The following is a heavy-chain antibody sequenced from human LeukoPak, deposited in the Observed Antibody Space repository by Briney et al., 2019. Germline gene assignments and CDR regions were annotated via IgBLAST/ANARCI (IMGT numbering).Heavy chain of an antibody. CDR3: SRDIKEFNWFDP. CDR1: GFTFSSYA. D-gene: IGHD1-14*01. J-gene: IGHJ5*02. CDR2: ISNSGGRT. Sequence: GGSLRLSCAASGFTFSSYAMSWVRQAPGKGLEWASSISNSGGRTFYTDSVKGRFTISRDNSKITLYLQMNSLRAEDTAVYYCSRDIKEFNWFDPWGQGTLVTVSS. V-gene: IGHV3-23*01.